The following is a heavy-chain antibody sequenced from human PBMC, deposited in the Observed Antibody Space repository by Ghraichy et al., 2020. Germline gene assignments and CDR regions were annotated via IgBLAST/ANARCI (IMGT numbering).Heavy chain of an antibody. J-gene: IGHJ4*02. CDR1: GGTFSSYA. CDR3: ARDSPYFYGDYHYFDY. CDR2: IIPIFGTA. D-gene: IGHD4-17*01. V-gene: IGHV1-69*13. Sequence: PVKVSCKASGGTFSSYAISWVRQAPGQGLEWMGGIIPIFGTANYAQKFQGRVTITADESTSTAYMELSSLRSEDTAVYYCARDSPYFYGDYHYFDYWGQGTLVTVSS.